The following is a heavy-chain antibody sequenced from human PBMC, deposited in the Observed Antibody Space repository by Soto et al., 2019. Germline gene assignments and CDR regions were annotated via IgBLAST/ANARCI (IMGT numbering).Heavy chain of an antibody. CDR2: IKSDGSST. Sequence: EVHLVESGGGLVQPGGSLTLSCAASGFTFSSYWMHWVRQPPGKGLVWVSRIKSDGSSTNYADSVKGRFTIPRDNAKNTLYLQMNSLRAEDTAVYYCARVYGDFDYWGRGTLVTVSS. V-gene: IGHV3-74*01. J-gene: IGHJ4*02. CDR1: GFTFSSYW. CDR3: ARVYGDFDY. D-gene: IGHD4-17*01.